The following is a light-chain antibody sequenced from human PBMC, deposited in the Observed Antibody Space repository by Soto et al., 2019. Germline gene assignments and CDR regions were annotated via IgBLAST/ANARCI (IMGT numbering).Light chain of an antibody. CDR3: AAWDDSLNAL. Sequence: QSVLTQPPSVSEAPGLGVTISCSGSNSNIGSNYVYWYQQVPGAAPKLLIYINDQRPSGVPDRFSGSKSGTSASLAISGLQPEDEADYYCAAWDDSLNALFGTGTKVTVL. CDR2: IND. J-gene: IGLJ1*01. CDR1: NSNIGSNY. V-gene: IGLV1-44*01.